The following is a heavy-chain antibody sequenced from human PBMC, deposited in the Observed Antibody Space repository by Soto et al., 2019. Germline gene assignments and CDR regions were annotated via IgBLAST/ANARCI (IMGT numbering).Heavy chain of an antibody. V-gene: IGHV5-51*01. CDR1: GYSVTSYW. CDR3: ARHLSGDDAFDI. CDR2: IYPGDSDT. J-gene: IGHJ3*02. Sequence: GESVKISCKGSGYSVTSYWIGWVRQLPGKGLEWMGIIYPGDSDTRYSPSFQGQITISADKSISTAYLQWSSLKASDTAMYYCARHLSGDDAFDIWGQGTMVTVSS.